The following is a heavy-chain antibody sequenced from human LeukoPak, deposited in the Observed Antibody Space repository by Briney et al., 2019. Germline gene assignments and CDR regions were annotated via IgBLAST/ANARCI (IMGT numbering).Heavy chain of an antibody. D-gene: IGHD6-6*01. CDR3: ASAGGDSRSPLPFYY. V-gene: IGHV3-7*03. CDR1: GFTFGSYW. Sequence: GGSLRLSCAASGFTFGSYWMSWVRQAPGKGLEWVANIKQDGSEKYYVDSVKGRFTISRDNAENSLSLQMNSLRAQDTAVYYCASAGGDSRSPLPFYYWGQGTLVTVSS. J-gene: IGHJ4*02. CDR2: IKQDGSEK.